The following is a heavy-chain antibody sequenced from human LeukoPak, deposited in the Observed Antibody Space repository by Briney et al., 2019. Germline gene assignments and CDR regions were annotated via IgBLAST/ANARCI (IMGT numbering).Heavy chain of an antibody. D-gene: IGHD3-9*01. CDR3: ARDFLTTLGAFDI. Sequence: GGSLRLSCAASGFTFSSYNMNWVRQAPGKGLEWVSSISSSSNYIYYADSVKGRFTISRDNAKNSLYLQMNSLRAEDTAVYYCARDFLTTLGAFDIWGQGTMVTVSS. CDR2: ISSSSNYI. CDR1: GFTFSSYN. J-gene: IGHJ3*02. V-gene: IGHV3-21*01.